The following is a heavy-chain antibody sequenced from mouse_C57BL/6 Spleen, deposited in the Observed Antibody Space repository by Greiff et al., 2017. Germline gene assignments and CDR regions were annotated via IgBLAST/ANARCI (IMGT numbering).Heavy chain of an antibody. V-gene: IGHV1-18*01. Sequence: VQLQQSGPELVKPGASVTIPCKASGYTFTNYNMDWVKQSHGKSLEWIGDINPNNGGTNYNQKFKGKATLTVDTSSSTAYMELRSLTSEDTAVYYGARWGRNLPDGYFDVGGTGTTVTVSS. CDR1: GYTFTNYN. CDR3: ARWGRNLPDGYFDV. J-gene: IGHJ1*03. CDR2: INPNNGGT.